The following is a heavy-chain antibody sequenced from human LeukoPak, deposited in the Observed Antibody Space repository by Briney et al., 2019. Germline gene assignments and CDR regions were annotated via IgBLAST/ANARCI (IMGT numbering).Heavy chain of an antibody. Sequence: GESLKISCKGSGYSFTSYWIGWVRQAPGKGLEWISYISSSSGTIYYADSVKGRLTISRDNAKNSLYLQMNSLRAEDTAVYYCARKGSSGWYGAIDYWGQGALVTVSS. CDR2: ISSSSGTI. J-gene: IGHJ4*02. CDR1: GYSFTSYW. D-gene: IGHD6-19*01. V-gene: IGHV3-48*01. CDR3: ARKGSSGWYGAIDY.